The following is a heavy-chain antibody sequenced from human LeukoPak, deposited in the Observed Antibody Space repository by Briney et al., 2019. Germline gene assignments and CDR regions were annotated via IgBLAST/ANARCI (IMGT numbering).Heavy chain of an antibody. V-gene: IGHV3-20*04. CDR3: ARENTVTTAFDY. J-gene: IGHJ4*02. CDR2: INWNGGST. CDR1: GFTFDDYG. D-gene: IGHD4-17*01. Sequence: PEGSLRLSCAASGFTFDDYGMSWVCQAPGKGLEWVSGINWNGGSTGYADSVKSRFTISRDNAKNSLYLQMNSLRAEDTALYYCARENTVTTAFDYWGQGTLVTVSS.